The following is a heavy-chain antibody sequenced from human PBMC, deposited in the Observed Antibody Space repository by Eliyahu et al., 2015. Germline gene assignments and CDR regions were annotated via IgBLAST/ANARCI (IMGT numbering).Heavy chain of an antibody. J-gene: IGHJ4*02. Sequence: QVQLQESGPGLVKPSETLSLXCTVSGXXISSYYWXWIRQPPGKGLEWIGYIYYSGSTNYNPSLKSRVTISVDTSKNQFSLKLSSVTAADTAVYYCARGVLRYFDWLPPYYFDYWGQGTLVTVSS. V-gene: IGHV4-59*01. CDR2: IYYSGST. D-gene: IGHD3-9*01. CDR1: GXXISSYY. CDR3: ARGVLRYFDWLPPYYFDY.